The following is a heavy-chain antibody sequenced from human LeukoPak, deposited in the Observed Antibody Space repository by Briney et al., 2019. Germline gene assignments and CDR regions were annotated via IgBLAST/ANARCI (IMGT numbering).Heavy chain of an antibody. CDR2: IKEDGSQN. D-gene: IGHD3-10*01. CDR1: GFTFSNYW. V-gene: IGHV3-7*04. CDR3: ARSPSGQSDY. J-gene: IGHJ4*02. Sequence: PGGALRVSCAASGFTFSNYWMCWVRQGPGKGLECVSSIKEDGSQNYYVDSVKGRFTISRENAKNSVYLQLSSLRAEDTAVYFCARSPSGQSDYWGQGTLVTVSS.